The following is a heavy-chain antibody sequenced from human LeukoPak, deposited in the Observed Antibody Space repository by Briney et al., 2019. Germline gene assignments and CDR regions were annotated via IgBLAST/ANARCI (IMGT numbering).Heavy chain of an antibody. CDR2: IKSKTDGGTT. D-gene: IGHD3-10*01. CDR3: TTDTEVRGVISDYLDY. CDR1: GFTFSNAW. V-gene: IGHV3-15*01. J-gene: IGHJ4*02. Sequence: GGSLRLSCAASGFTFSNAWMSWVRQAPGKGLEWVGRIKSKTDGGTTDYAAPVKGRFTISRDDSKNTLYLQMNSLKTEDTAVYYCTTDTEVRGVISDYLDYWGQGTLVTVSS.